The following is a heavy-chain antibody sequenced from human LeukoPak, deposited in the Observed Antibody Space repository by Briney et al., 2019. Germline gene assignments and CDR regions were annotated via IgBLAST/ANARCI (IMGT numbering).Heavy chain of an antibody. CDR3: ARGRAIDV. Sequence: PGGSLRLSCAAASGFIFTNNWMTWVRQAPGKGLEWVANIKEDGSAKYYVDSVKGRFTISRDNAKDSVYLQMNNLRVEDTAIYYCARGRAIDVWGRGTMVTVSS. J-gene: IGHJ3*01. CDR1: GFIFTNNW. V-gene: IGHV3-7*04. CDR2: IKEDGSAK.